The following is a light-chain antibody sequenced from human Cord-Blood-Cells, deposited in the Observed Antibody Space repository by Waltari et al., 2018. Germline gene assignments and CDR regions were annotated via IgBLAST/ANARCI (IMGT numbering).Light chain of an antibody. CDR1: KLGDKY. Sequence: SYELTQPPSVSVSPGQPASITCSGDKLGDKYACWYQQKPGQSPVLVLYQDSKRPSGIPERFSGSNSGNTATLTISGTQAMDEADYYCQAWDSSTAVFGGGTKLTVL. J-gene: IGLJ3*02. V-gene: IGLV3-1*01. CDR3: QAWDSSTAV. CDR2: QDS.